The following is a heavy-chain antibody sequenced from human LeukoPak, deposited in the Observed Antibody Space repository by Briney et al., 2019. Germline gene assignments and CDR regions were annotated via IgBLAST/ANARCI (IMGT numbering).Heavy chain of an antibody. Sequence: GGSLRLSCAASGFTFSSYSMNWVRQAPGKGLEWASSISSSSSYIYYADSVKGRFTISRDNAKNSLYLQMNSLRAEDTAVYYCARDLTVAGTPNWFDPWGQGTLVTVSS. CDR2: ISSSSSYI. J-gene: IGHJ5*02. CDR3: ARDLTVAGTPNWFDP. D-gene: IGHD6-19*01. CDR1: GFTFSSYS. V-gene: IGHV3-21*01.